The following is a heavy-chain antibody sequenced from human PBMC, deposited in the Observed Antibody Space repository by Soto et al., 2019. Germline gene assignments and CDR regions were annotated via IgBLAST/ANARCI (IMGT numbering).Heavy chain of an antibody. CDR2: IVAIFGNT. CDR3: ARGSNYYDSSGYIGY. V-gene: IGHV1-58*01. CDR1: GFTFTSSA. Sequence: SVKVSCKASGFTFTSSAVQWVRQARGQRLEWIGGIVAIFGNTNYAQKFQDRVTITADKSTSTAYMELSSLRSEDTAVYYCARGSNYYDSSGYIGYWGQGTLVTVSS. D-gene: IGHD3-22*01. J-gene: IGHJ4*02.